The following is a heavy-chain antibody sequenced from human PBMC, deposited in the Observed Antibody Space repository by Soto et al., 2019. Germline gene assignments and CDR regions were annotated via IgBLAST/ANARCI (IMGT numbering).Heavy chain of an antibody. V-gene: IGHV4-59*01. D-gene: IGHD3-10*01. CDR1: GGSISSYY. Sequence: SETLSLTCTVSGGSISSYYWSWIRQPPGKGLEWIGYIYYSGSTNYNPSLKSRVTISVDTSKNQFSLKLSSVTAADTAVYYCASNRGGYYYGSGSRRGFWFDPWRQGTLVTVSS. CDR3: ASNRGGYYYGSGSRRGFWFDP. CDR2: IYYSGST. J-gene: IGHJ5*02.